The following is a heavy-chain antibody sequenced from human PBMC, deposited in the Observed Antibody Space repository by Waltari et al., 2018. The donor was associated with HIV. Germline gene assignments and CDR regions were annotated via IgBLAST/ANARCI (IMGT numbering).Heavy chain of an antibody. CDR2: ISSSSTYI. CDR3: ARGTYYYDSSGYYDNLPFDY. V-gene: IGHV3-21*01. CDR1: GFTFSTYG. J-gene: IGHJ4*02. Sequence: EVQLVESGGGLVKPGGSLRLSCAASGFTFSTYGLHWVRQAPRKGLEWVSSISSSSTYIYYADSVKGRFTISRDNAKNSLYLQMNSLRAEDTAVYFCARGTYYYDSSGYYDNLPFDYWGQGTLVTVSS. D-gene: IGHD3-22*01.